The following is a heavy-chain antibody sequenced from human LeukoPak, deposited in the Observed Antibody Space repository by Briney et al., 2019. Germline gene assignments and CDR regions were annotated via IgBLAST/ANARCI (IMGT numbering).Heavy chain of an antibody. CDR3: ARDSVEWYIFDY. V-gene: IGHV3-74*01. D-gene: IGHD3-3*01. J-gene: IGHJ4*02. CDR1: GFTFSSYW. CDR2: TNRDGSST. Sequence: GGSVRLSCAASGFTFSSYWMHWVRQAPGKGPVWVARTNRDGSSTAYADSVKGRFTISKDIAKNTLYLLMNSLRAEDTAVYYCARDSVEWYIFDYWGQGTLVTVSS.